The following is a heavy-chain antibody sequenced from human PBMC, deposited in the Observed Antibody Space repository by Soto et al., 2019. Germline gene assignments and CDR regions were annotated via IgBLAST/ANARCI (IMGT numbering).Heavy chain of an antibody. V-gene: IGHV3-23*01. J-gene: IGHJ4*02. CDR1: GFTFNNYA. CDR3: AKTFLARYCSSSICYDPADYFDD. D-gene: IGHD2-2*01. Sequence: GGSLRLSCAASGFTFNNYAMSWVRQAPGKGLEWVSSINNGGDNIYYADSVKGRFTISRDNSKSTLYLQMNSLRAEDTAVYYCAKTFLARYCSSSICYDPADYFDDSGQGTLVTVSS. CDR2: INNGGDNI.